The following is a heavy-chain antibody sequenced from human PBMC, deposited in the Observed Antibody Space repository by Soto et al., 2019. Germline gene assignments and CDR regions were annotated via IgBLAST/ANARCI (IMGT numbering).Heavy chain of an antibody. J-gene: IGHJ6*02. CDR3: TRDIGYSSGWIYYYYGMDV. CDR2: IRSKAYGGTT. V-gene: IGHV3-49*04. Sequence: GGSLRLSCTASGFTFGDYAMSWVRQAPGKGLEWVGFIRSKAYGGTTEYAASVKGRFTISRDDSKSIAYLQMNSLKTEDTAVYYCTRDIGYSSGWIYYYYGMDVWGQGTTVTVSS. D-gene: IGHD6-19*01. CDR1: GFTFGDYA.